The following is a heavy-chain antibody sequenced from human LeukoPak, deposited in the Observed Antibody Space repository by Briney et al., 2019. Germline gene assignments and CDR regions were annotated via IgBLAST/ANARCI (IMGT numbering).Heavy chain of an antibody. V-gene: IGHV1-69*04. CDR1: GGTFSSYA. CDR2: IIPILGIA. Sequence: ASVKVSCKASGGTFSSYAISWVRQAPGQGLEWMGRIIPILGIANYAQKFQGRVTITADKSTSTAYMELSSLRSEDTAVYYCECDSLRFLEWLFFDYWGQGTLVTVSS. J-gene: IGHJ4*02. CDR3: ECDSLRFLEWLFFDY. D-gene: IGHD3-3*01.